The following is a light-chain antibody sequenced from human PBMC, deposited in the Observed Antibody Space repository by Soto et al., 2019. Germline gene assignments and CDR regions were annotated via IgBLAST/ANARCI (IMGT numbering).Light chain of an antibody. CDR1: QSVSSN. V-gene: IGKV3D-15*01. J-gene: IGKJ5*01. Sequence: EIVMTQSPATLSVSPGERATLSCRASQSVSSNLAWYQQKPVQAPRLLIYGASSRATGIPDRFSGSGSGTDFTLTISSLQSEDFAVYYCQHCNDWPITFGQGTRLEIK. CDR2: GAS. CDR3: QHCNDWPIT.